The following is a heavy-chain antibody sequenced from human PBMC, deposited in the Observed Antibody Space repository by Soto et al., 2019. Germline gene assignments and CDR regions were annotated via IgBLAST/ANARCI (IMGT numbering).Heavy chain of an antibody. Sequence: ASVKVSCKASGYTFTSYGISWVRQAPGQGLEWMGWISAYNGNTNYAQKLQGRVTMTTDTSTSTAYMGLRSLRSDDTAVYYCARVRTYSSSLLVAFDIWGQGTMVTVSS. V-gene: IGHV1-18*01. CDR2: ISAYNGNT. CDR1: GYTFTSYG. D-gene: IGHD6-6*01. CDR3: ARVRTYSSSLLVAFDI. J-gene: IGHJ3*02.